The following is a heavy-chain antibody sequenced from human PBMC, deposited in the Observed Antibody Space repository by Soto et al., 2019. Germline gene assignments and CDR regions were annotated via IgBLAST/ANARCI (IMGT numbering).Heavy chain of an antibody. Sequence: LRLSCAASGFTFSSYAMSWVRQAPGKGLEWVSAISGSGGSTYYADSVKGRFTISRDNSKNTLYLQMNSLRAEDTAVYYCAKDLYSSSWYGIDPWGQGTLVSVS. CDR2: ISGSGGST. J-gene: IGHJ5*02. V-gene: IGHV3-23*01. D-gene: IGHD6-13*01. CDR1: GFTFSSYA. CDR3: AKDLYSSSWYGIDP.